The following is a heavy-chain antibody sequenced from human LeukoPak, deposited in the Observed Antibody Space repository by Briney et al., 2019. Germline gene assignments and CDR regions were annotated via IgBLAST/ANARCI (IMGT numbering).Heavy chain of an antibody. V-gene: IGHV2-70*04. CDR3: ARTISVTDYFDY. CDR2: IDWDDDK. Sequence: SGPALVKPTQSLTLTCTLSGFSLSTARMRVSWIRQPPGKALEWLARIDWDDDKFYKTSLKTRLTISKDTSKNQVILIMTNMDPVDTATYYCARTISVTDYFDYWGPGTLVTVSS. D-gene: IGHD2-2*02. CDR1: GFSLSTARMR. J-gene: IGHJ4*02.